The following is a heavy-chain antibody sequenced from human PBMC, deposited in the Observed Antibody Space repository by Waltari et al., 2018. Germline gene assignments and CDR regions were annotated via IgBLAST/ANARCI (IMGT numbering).Heavy chain of an antibody. D-gene: IGHD5-18*01. V-gene: IGHV1-18*01. J-gene: IGHJ6*02. CDR2: IGTYNGIA. CDR3: ARVGYGVPTYSYYGMDV. Sequence: QVYLVQSGPEVKRPGASMKVSCQASGYPFNHYGISWGRQAPGHGLEWLGWIGTYNGIANYAERVEDRVTMTVDSPTSTAYMELRNLRSDDTAIYYCARVGYGVPTYSYYGMDVWGQGTTVTVSS. CDR1: GYPFNHYG.